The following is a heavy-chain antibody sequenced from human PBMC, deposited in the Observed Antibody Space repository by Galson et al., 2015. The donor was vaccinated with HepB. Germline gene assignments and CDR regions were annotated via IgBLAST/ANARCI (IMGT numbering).Heavy chain of an antibody. CDR2: IKQDGSGK. CDR3: ARDHINSGSSGYYDYFDY. Sequence: SLRLSCAASGSTFSNSWMSWVRQAPGKGLEWVANIKQDGSGKYYVDSVKGRFTISRDNAKNSLYLQMNSLRVEDTAVYYCARDHINSGSSGYYDYFDYWGQGTRVTVSS. D-gene: IGHD3-22*01. CDR1: GSTFSNSW. V-gene: IGHV3-7*01. J-gene: IGHJ4*02.